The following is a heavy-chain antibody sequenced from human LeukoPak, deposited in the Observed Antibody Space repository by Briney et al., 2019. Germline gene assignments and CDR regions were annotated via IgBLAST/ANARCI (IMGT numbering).Heavy chain of an antibody. D-gene: IGHD4-17*01. Sequence: GASVKVSCKASGYTFTDYYMHWVRQAPGQGLGWMGWINPNSGGTNYAQKFRGRVTMTRDTSISTAYMELSSLRSDDTAVYYCARPTTVTDYDACDIWGQGTTVTVSS. CDR2: INPNSGGT. J-gene: IGHJ3*02. CDR3: ARPTTVTDYDACDI. V-gene: IGHV1-2*02. CDR1: GYTFTDYY.